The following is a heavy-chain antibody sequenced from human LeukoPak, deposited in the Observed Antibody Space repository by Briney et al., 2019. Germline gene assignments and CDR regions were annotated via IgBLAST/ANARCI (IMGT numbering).Heavy chain of an antibody. V-gene: IGHV4-59*01. CDR3: ARVGGTNYYYYGMDV. Sequence: SETLSLTCTVSGGSINSYYWSWIRQPPGKGLEWIGYIYYSGSTNYNPSLKSRVTISVDTSKNQFSLKVSPVTAADTAVYYCARVGGTNYYYYGMDVWGQGTTVTVSS. D-gene: IGHD1-26*01. J-gene: IGHJ6*02. CDR2: IYYSGST. CDR1: GGSINSYY.